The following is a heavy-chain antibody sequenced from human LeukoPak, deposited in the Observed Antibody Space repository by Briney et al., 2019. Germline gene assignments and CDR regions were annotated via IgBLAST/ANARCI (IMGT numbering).Heavy chain of an antibody. CDR1: GFTFSSYG. V-gene: IGHV3-33*01. J-gene: IGHJ6*02. Sequence: GRSLRLSCAASGFTFSSYGMHWVRQAPGKGLEWVAVIWYDGSNKYYADSVKGRFTISRDNSKNTLYLQMNSLRAEDTAVYYCARDHDSSGYYFPYYYYGMDVWGQGTTVTVSS. CDR3: ARDHDSSGYYFPYYYYGMDV. D-gene: IGHD3-22*01. CDR2: IWYDGSNK.